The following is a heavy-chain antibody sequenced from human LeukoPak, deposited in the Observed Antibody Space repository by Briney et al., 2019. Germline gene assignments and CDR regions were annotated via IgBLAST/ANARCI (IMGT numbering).Heavy chain of an antibody. D-gene: IGHD4-23*01. CDR1: GFTFSSYA. CDR2: ISGGGGTT. CDR3: AKDQYGGNPQYYFDY. Sequence: GESLRLSCAASGFTFSSYAMNWVRQAPGKGLEWVSAISGGGGTTYYADSVKGRFTISRDNSKNTLFLQMNSLRAEDTAVYYCAKDQYGGNPQYYFDYWGQGTLVTVSS. V-gene: IGHV3-23*01. J-gene: IGHJ4*02.